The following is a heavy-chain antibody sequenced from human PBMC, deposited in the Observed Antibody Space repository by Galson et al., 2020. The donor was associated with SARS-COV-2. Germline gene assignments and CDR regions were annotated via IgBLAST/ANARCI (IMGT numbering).Heavy chain of an antibody. CDR3: ARDGQSSRGWAFDY. V-gene: IGHV3-30*04. J-gene: IGHJ4*02. CDR1: GFTFRSYA. D-gene: IGHD6-19*01. Sequence: GGSLRLSCAASGFTFRSYAMHWVRQAPGKGLEWVAQIFFDGSEKYYGDSVRGRFTISRDSSKNTVYLQMNNLRVDDTAVYYCARDGQSSRGWAFDYWGQGTLLTVSS. CDR2: IFFDGSEK.